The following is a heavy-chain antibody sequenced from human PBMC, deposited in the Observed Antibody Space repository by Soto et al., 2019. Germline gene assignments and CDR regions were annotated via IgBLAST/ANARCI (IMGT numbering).Heavy chain of an antibody. Sequence: PSETLSLTCTVSGGSISSYYWSWIRQPAGKGLEWIGRIYTSGSTDYNPSLKSRVTMSVDTSKNQFSLKLSSVTAADTAVYYCARESFYGSGWWWFDPWGQGTLVTVSS. V-gene: IGHV4-4*07. CDR2: IYTSGST. CDR1: GGSISSYY. CDR3: ARESFYGSGWWWFDP. J-gene: IGHJ5*02. D-gene: IGHD3-10*01.